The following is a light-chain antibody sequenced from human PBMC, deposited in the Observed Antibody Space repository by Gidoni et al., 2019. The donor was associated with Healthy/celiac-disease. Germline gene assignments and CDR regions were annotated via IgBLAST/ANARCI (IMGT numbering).Light chain of an antibody. CDR3: QQYNNGPQT. CDR1: QSVSSN. Sequence: EIVLTQSPATLSVSTGERATLPCRASQSVSSNLAWYQQKPGQAPRLLIYGASTRATGIPARFSGSGSGTEFTLTISSLQSEDFAVYYCQQYNNGPQTFGQGTKVEIK. V-gene: IGKV3-15*01. J-gene: IGKJ1*01. CDR2: GAS.